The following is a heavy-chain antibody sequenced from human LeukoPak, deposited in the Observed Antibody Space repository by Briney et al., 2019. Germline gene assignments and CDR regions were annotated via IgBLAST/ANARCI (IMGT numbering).Heavy chain of an antibody. CDR3: ARDRAAAMEYYYMDV. CDR1: GFTFRSFG. Sequence: GGSLRLSCAASGFTFRSFGMHGVPQAPGEGLEGVAVVWYDGSNKNYSGSVKGRFTISRDNSKNTLYLQMNSLRAEDTAVYYCARDRAAAMEYYYMDVWGKGTTVTVSS. CDR2: VWYDGSNK. V-gene: IGHV3-33*01. J-gene: IGHJ6*03. D-gene: IGHD2-2*01.